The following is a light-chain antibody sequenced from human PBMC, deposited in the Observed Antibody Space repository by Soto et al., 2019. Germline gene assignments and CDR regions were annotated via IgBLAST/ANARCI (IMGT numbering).Light chain of an antibody. Sequence: QSALTQPASVSGSPGQSITISCTGTTSDICGYNYVSWYRHPQGKPPQVMIYDVSNRRSGISDRFSGSKSGNTASLTISGLQAEDEGDYYCSSYTSNSTLIFGGGTKVTVL. J-gene: IGLJ2*01. CDR3: SSYTSNSTLI. V-gene: IGLV2-14*03. CDR2: DVS. CDR1: TSDICGYNY.